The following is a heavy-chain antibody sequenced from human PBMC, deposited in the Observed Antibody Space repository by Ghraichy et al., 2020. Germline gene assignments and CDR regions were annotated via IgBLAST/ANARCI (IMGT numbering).Heavy chain of an antibody. J-gene: IGHJ4*02. CDR2: ISAYNGNT. CDR3: ARDLDTAMVTNTYFDY. CDR1: GYTFTSYG. D-gene: IGHD5-18*01. V-gene: IGHV1-18*01. Sequence: ASVKVSCKASGYTFTSYGISWVRQAPGQGLEWMGWISAYNGNTNYAQKLQGRVTMTTDTSTSTAYMELRSLRSDDTAVYYCARDLDTAMVTNTYFDYWGQGTLVTVSS.